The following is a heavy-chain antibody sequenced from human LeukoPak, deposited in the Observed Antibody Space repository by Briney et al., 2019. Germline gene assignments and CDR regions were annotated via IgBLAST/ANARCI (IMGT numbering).Heavy chain of an antibody. V-gene: IGHV3-66*01. CDR2: IYSGGST. D-gene: IGHD2-15*01. CDR1: GFTVSSNY. Sequence: PGGSLRLSCAVSGFTVSSNYMSWVRQAPGKGLEWVSIIYSGGSTYYADSVKGRFTISRDNSKNILNLQMNSLRAEDTALYYCARVGYTDTWYSSPPFDYWGQGTLVTVSS. CDR3: ARVGYTDTWYSSPPFDY. J-gene: IGHJ4*02.